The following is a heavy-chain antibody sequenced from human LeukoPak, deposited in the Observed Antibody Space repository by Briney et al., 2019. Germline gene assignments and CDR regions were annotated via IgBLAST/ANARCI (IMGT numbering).Heavy chain of an antibody. V-gene: IGHV4-34*01. CDR1: GGSFSGYY. CDR2: INHSGST. J-gene: IGHJ4*02. D-gene: IGHD3-9*01. Sequence: PSETLSLTCAVYGGSFSGYYWSWIRQPPGKGLEWIGEINHSGSTNYNPSLKSRVTISVDKSKNQFSLKLSSVTAADTAVYYCAREGVDFNYYFDYWGQGTLVTVSS. CDR3: AREGVDFNYYFDY.